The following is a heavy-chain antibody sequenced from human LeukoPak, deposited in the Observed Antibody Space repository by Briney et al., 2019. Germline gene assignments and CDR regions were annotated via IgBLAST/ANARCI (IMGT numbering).Heavy chain of an antibody. V-gene: IGHV3-30*02. J-gene: IGHJ4*02. D-gene: IGHD7-27*01. CDR1: GFTFSHHG. Sequence: PGRSLRLSCVASGFTFSHHGMHWVRQAPGKGLAWVAFIQNDGSNHYYADSVKGRFTLSRDNTNNMVDQQMYSLRVENTSIYYCVRDYTWGFDYWGQGTVVTVSS. CDR2: IQNDGSNH. CDR3: VRDYTWGFDY.